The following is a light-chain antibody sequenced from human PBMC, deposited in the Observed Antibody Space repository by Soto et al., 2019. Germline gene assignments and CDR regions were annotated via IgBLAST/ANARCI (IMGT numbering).Light chain of an antibody. CDR3: ATWDTSLTAGV. J-gene: IGLJ2*01. V-gene: IGLV1-51*01. CDR1: XXXIGNNY. Sequence: QSVLTQPPSVSAAXXXKXXXXXXXXXXXIGNNYISWYPQFPGMPPKLLIYDNDKRPSGIPDRFSGSKSGTSATLGITGLQTGDEADYYCATWDTSLTAGVFGGGTKLTVL. CDR2: DND.